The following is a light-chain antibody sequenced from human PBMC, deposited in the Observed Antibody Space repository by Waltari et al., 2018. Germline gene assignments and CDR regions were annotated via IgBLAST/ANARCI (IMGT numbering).Light chain of an antibody. J-gene: IGLJ1*01. CDR2: EDT. V-gene: IGLV3-10*01. CDR1: ELPRKY. Sequence: SYELTQPPSVSVSPGQTARITCSGHELPRKYAYWFQQKSGQAPRLVIYEDTKPPSGIPARFAGSSSGTVATLTITGAQVDDEADYYCYSSDTTGLRVFGGGTTVVVL. CDR3: YSSDTTGLRV.